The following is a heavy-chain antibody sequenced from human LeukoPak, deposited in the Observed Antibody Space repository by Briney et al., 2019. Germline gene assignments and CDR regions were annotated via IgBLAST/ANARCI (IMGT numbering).Heavy chain of an antibody. J-gene: IGHJ4*02. V-gene: IGHV3-53*01. Sequence: GGSLRLSCAASGLTVSSNYMSWVRQAPGKGLEWVSLIYSEGSTYYADSVKGRFTISRDNTKNTLSRQMNSLRAGDTAVYYCARGGVAAAASIDYWGQGTLVTVSS. D-gene: IGHD6-13*01. CDR3: ARGGVAAAASIDY. CDR1: GLTVSSNY. CDR2: IYSEGST.